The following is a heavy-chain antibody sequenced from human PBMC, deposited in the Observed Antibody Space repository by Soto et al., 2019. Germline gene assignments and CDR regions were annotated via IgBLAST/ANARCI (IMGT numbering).Heavy chain of an antibody. V-gene: IGHV1-2*04. J-gene: IGHJ4*02. D-gene: IGHD5-12*01. CDR2: INPNSGGT. Sequence: GASVKVSCKASGYTFTGYYMHWVRQAPGQGLEWMGWINPNSGGTNYEQKYQGWVTMTRDTSIGTDYMELSRLRSDDTAVYYCARVSEDGYEHFDYWGQGTLVTVSS. CDR1: GYTFTGYY. CDR3: ARVSEDGYEHFDY.